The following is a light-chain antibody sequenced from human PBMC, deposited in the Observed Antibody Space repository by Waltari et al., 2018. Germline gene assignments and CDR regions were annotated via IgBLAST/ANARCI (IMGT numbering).Light chain of an antibody. J-gene: IGKJ4*01. CDR1: QSISSY. V-gene: IGKV1-39*01. CDR2: AAS. Sequence: DIQMTQSPSSLSASVGDRVTITCRASQSISSYLNWYQQKPGKAPKLLIYAASSLQSGVPSRFSGSGSGTEFTLTISSLHSEDFAVYYCQQYNDWPLTFGGGTKVDIK. CDR3: QQYNDWPLT.